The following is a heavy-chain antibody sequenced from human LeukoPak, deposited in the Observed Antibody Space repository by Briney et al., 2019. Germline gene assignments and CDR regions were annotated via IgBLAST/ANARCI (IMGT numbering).Heavy chain of an antibody. CDR2: INPNSGGT. D-gene: IGHD3-22*01. J-gene: IGHJ4*02. CDR3: ARDYTTYNYDTSGYALLGY. V-gene: IGHV1-2*02. CDR1: GYTFTGYY. Sequence: ASVKVSCKASGYTFTGYYMHWVRQAPGQGLEWMGWINPNSGGTNYAQKFQGRVTMTRDTSISTAYMELSRLRSDDTAVYYCARDYTTYNYDTSGYALLGYWGQGTLVTVSS.